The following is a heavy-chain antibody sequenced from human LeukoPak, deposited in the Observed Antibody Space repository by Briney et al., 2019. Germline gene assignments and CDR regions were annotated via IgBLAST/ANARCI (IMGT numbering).Heavy chain of an antibody. CDR2: ISGDGSKT. CDR3: AKRGKVATKEFDS. D-gene: IGHD1-1*01. J-gene: IGHJ4*02. CDR1: GFTFSSYG. Sequence: PGGSLRLSCAASGFTFSSYGMSWVRQAPGKGLEWVSGISGDGSKTYYAESVKGRLTISRDNAKNTLYLQMNSLRAEDTATYYCAKRGKVATKEFDSWGQGTLVTVSS. V-gene: IGHV3-23*01.